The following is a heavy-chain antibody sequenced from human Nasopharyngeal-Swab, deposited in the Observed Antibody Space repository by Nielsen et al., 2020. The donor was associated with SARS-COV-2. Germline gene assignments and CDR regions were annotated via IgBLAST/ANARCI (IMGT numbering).Heavy chain of an antibody. Sequence: GESLKISCTASGYTFTGYYMHWVRQAPGQGLEWMGWINPNSGGTNYAQKFQGRVTMTRDTSISTAYMELSRLRSDDTAVYYCARDYYDSSGYYRYYYYYGMDVWGQGTTVTVSS. CDR2: INPNSGGT. D-gene: IGHD3-22*01. CDR3: ARDYYDSSGYYRYYYYYGMDV. V-gene: IGHV1-2*02. CDR1: GYTFTGYY. J-gene: IGHJ6*02.